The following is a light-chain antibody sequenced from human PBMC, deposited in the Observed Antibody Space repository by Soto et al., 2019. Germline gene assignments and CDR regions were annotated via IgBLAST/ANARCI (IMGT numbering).Light chain of an antibody. Sequence: QSALTQPPSASGSPGQSVTISCTGTSSDVGGYNYVSWYQQHPGKAPKVMIYEVSKRPSGVPDRLSGSKSGNTASLTVSGLQAEDEADYYCSSYAGSNTYVFGSGTKLTVL. CDR1: SSDVGGYNY. J-gene: IGLJ1*01. CDR2: EVS. V-gene: IGLV2-8*01. CDR3: SSYAGSNTYV.